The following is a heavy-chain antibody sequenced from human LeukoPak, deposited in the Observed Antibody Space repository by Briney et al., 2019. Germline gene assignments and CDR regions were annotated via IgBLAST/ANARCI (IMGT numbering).Heavy chain of an antibody. Sequence: GGSLRLSCAASGFTFSSYAMTWVRQAPGKGLEWVSSISASGGGTYYADSVKGRFTISRDNSENTLYLQMSSLRAEDTAVYHCAKIAGGGDTSYWGQGTLVTVSS. J-gene: IGHJ4*02. CDR3: AKIAGGGDTSY. V-gene: IGHV3-23*01. CDR2: ISASGGGT. CDR1: GFTFSSYA. D-gene: IGHD3-16*01.